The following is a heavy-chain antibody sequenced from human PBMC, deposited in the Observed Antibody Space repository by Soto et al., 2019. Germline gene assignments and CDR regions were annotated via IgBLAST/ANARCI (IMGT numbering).Heavy chain of an antibody. Sequence: EVQLVESGGGLVQPGGSLRLSCAASGFTFSSYWMHWVRQVPGKGLVWVSRISSAGSTTAYADSVKGRFTISRDTAKNTLYLQMNSLRAEDTAVYFCARGGSTAYFPPDYWGQGTLVTVSS. D-gene: IGHD3-16*01. J-gene: IGHJ4*02. CDR3: ARGGSTAYFPPDY. V-gene: IGHV3-74*01. CDR2: ISSAGSTT. CDR1: GFTFSSYW.